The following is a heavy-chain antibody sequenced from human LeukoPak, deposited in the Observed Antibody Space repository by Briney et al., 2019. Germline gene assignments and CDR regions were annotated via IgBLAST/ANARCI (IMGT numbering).Heavy chain of an antibody. J-gene: IGHJ4*02. CDR3: AAQHSGYVRLDY. Sequence: RASETLSLTCAVYGGSFSGYYWSWIRQPPGKGLEWIGEISHSGSTNYNPSLKSRVTISVDTSKNQFSLKLSSVTAADTAVYYCAAQHSGYVRLDYWGQGTLVTVSS. V-gene: IGHV4-34*01. CDR1: GGSFSGYY. D-gene: IGHD5-12*01. CDR2: ISHSGST.